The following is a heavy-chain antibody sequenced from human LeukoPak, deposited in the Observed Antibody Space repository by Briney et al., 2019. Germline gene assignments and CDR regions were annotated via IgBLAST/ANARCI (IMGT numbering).Heavy chain of an antibody. D-gene: IGHD2-2*01. J-gene: IGHJ4*02. Sequence: SETLSLTCAVSGGSISSGGYSWSWIRQPPGKGLEWIGCIYHSGSTYYNPSLKSRVTISVDRSKNQFSLKLSSVTAADTAVYSCARVAMGNYFDYWGQGTLVTVSS. CDR1: GGSISSGGYS. CDR3: ARVAMGNYFDY. V-gene: IGHV4-30-2*01. CDR2: IYHSGST.